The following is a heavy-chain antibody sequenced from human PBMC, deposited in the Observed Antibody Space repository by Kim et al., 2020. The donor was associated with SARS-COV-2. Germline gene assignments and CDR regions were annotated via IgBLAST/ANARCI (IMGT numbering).Heavy chain of an antibody. Sequence: GGSLRLSCAASGFIFSSYSMNWVRQAPGKGLEWISYIGFSTSTKYYADSVKGRFTISRDNAKKALDLQMNSLRDEDTAVYYCVRDTAFAFDFWGQGAMVIVSS. CDR3: VRDTAFAFDF. CDR1: GFIFSSYS. J-gene: IGHJ3*01. V-gene: IGHV3-48*02. CDR2: IGFSTSTK. D-gene: IGHD4-17*01.